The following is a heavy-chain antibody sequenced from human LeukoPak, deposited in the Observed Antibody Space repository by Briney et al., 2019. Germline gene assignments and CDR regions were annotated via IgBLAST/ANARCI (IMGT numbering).Heavy chain of an antibody. CDR2: IRYDGSNK. CDR3: AKDKSYDFWSGYEDY. D-gene: IGHD3-3*01. J-gene: IGHJ4*02. CDR1: GFTFSSYG. V-gene: IGHV3-30*02. Sequence: PGGSLRLSCAASGFTFSSYGMHWVRQAPGKGLEGVAFIRYDGSNKYYADSVKGRFTISRDNSKNTLYLQMNSLRAEDTAVYYCAKDKSYDFWSGYEDYWGQGTLVTVSS.